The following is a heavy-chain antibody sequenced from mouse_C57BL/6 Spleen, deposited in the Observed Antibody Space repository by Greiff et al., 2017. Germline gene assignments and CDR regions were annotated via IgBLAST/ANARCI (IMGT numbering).Heavy chain of an antibody. J-gene: IGHJ4*01. CDR2: IWSGGST. CDR1: GFSLASYG. CDR3: ARNSYDYDVGYYAMDY. D-gene: IGHD2-4*01. V-gene: IGHV2-2*01. Sequence: QVQLKQSGPGLVQPSQSLSITCTVSGFSLASYGVHWVRQSPGKGLEWLGVIWSGGSTDYNAAFISRLSISKDNSKSQVFFKMNSLQADDTAIYYCARNSYDYDVGYYAMDYWGQGTSVTVSS.